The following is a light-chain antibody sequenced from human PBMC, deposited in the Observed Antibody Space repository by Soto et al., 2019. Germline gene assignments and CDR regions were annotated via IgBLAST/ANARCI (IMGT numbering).Light chain of an antibody. CDR1: RSVPSSY. CDR2: GAS. Sequence: EIVLTQSPVTLSLSPGQRATLSCRASRSVPSSYLAWYQHKPGQAPRLLIYGASTRASAIPARFSGRGSGTDFTLTISRLEPEDFAVYYCQQFSSYPLTFGGGTKVDIK. CDR3: QQFSSYPLT. V-gene: IGKV3-20*01. J-gene: IGKJ4*01.